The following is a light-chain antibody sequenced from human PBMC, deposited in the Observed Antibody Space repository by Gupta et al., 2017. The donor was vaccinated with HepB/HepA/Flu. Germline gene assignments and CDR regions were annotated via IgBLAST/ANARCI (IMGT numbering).Light chain of an antibody. J-gene: IGKJ1*01. CDR3: QQYGSSPST. Sequence: EIVLTQSPGTLSLSPGEGATLSCRASQSVTSSYLAWYQQKPGQAPRLLIYGASSRATGIPDRISGSGSGTDFTLTISRLEPEDFAVYYCQQYGSSPSTFVQGTKVEIK. CDR2: GAS. V-gene: IGKV3-20*01. CDR1: QSVTSSY.